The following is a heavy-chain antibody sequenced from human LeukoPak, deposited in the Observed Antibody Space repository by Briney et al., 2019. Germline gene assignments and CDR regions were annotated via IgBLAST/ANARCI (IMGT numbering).Heavy chain of an antibody. CDR1: GFTFSTYS. CDR3: ARWPYSSSYYFDY. Sequence: GGSLRLSCAVSGFTFSTYSMNWVRQAPGKGLEWVSYISSSGTTMYYADSVKGRFTISRDNAKNSLYLQMNSLRAEDTAVYYCARWPYSSSYYFDYWGQGTLVTVSS. J-gene: IGHJ4*02. D-gene: IGHD6-6*01. V-gene: IGHV3-48*04. CDR2: ISSSGTTM.